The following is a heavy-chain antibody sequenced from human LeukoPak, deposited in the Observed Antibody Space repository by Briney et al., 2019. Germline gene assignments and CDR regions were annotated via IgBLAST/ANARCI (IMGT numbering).Heavy chain of an antibody. D-gene: IGHD3-9*01. CDR2: INPSGGST. V-gene: IGHV1-46*01. J-gene: IGHJ6*02. CDR1: GYTFTSYY. CDR3: ARDFSYFDWLLSYGMDV. Sequence: ASVKVSCKASGYTFTSYYMHWVRQAPGQGLEWMGIINPSGGSTSYAQKFQGRVTMTRDTSTSTAYMELSSLRSEDTAVYYCARDFSYFDWLLSYGMDVWGQGTTVTVSS.